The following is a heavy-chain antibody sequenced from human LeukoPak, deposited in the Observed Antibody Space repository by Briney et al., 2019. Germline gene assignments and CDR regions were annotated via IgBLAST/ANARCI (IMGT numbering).Heavy chain of an antibody. CDR1: GGSFSGYY. Sequence: ETLSLTCAVYGGSFSGYYWSWIRQPPGKGLEWIGEINHSGSTNYNPSPKSRVTISVDTSKNQFSLKLSSVTAADTAVYYCARGYYDFWSTSPNFDYWGQGTLVTVSS. V-gene: IGHV4-34*01. CDR2: INHSGST. CDR3: ARGYYDFWSTSPNFDY. D-gene: IGHD3-3*01. J-gene: IGHJ4*02.